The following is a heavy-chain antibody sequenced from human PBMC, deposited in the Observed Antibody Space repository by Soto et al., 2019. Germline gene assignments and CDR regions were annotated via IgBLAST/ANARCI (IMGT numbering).Heavy chain of an antibody. D-gene: IGHD1-7*01. CDR2: ISGSGGST. CDR3: AKDLNWNYVSSDY. Sequence: EVQLLESGGGLVQPGGSLRLSCAASGFTFSSYAMSWVRQAPGKGLEWVSAISGSGGSTYYADSVKGRFTISRDNSKNTLYLEMNSLRAEDTAVYYGAKDLNWNYVSSDYWGQGTLVTVSS. V-gene: IGHV3-23*01. J-gene: IGHJ4*02. CDR1: GFTFSSYA.